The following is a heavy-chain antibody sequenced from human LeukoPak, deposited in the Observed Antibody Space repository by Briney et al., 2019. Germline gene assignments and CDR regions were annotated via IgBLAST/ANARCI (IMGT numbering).Heavy chain of an antibody. V-gene: IGHV4-61*01. CDR2: IYYSGST. J-gene: IGHJ4*02. Sequence: SETLSLTCTVSGGSFSSGSYYWSWIRQPPGKGLEWIGYIYYSGSTNYNPSLKSRVTISVDTSKNQFSLKLSSVTAADTAVYYCAGSSDGYKGDYFDYWGQGTLVTVSS. D-gene: IGHD5-24*01. CDR1: GGSFSSGSYY. CDR3: AGSSDGYKGDYFDY.